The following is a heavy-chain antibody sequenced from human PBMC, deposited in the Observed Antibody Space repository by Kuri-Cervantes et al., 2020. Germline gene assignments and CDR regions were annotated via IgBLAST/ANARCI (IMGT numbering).Heavy chain of an antibody. CDR1: GYTFTSYG. V-gene: IGHV1-18*01. CDR3: ARDPLTYEYQLLWSAFDI. CDR2: ISAYNGNT. D-gene: IGHD2-2*01. Sequence: ASVKVSCKASGYTFTSYGISWVRQAPGQGLEWMGWISAYNGNTNYAQKLQGRVTMTTDTSTSTAYMELRSLRSDDTAVYHCARDPLTYEYQLLWSAFDIWGQGTMVTVSS. J-gene: IGHJ3*02.